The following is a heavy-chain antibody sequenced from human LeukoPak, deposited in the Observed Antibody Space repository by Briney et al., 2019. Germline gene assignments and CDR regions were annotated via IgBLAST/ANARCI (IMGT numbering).Heavy chain of an antibody. CDR3: AKSNSKSQTTVGN. Sequence: GGSLRLSCAASGFTFNTYGMHWVRQAPGKGLEWVAVIWSDGTHKYYSDTVKGRFTISRDNSKNTLYLEMNSLRVEDTAVYYCAKSNSKSQTTVGNWGQGTLVTVSS. CDR2: IWSDGTHK. J-gene: IGHJ4*02. D-gene: IGHD2/OR15-2a*01. CDR1: GFTFNTYG. V-gene: IGHV3-33*06.